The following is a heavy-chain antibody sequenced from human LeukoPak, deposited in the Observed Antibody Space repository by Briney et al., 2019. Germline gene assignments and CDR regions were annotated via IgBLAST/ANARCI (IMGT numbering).Heavy chain of an antibody. Sequence: PSETLSLTCTVSGYSISSGYYWGWIRQPAGKGLEWIGRIYTSGSTNYNPSLKSRVTISVDTSKNQFSLKLSSVTAADTAVYYCARDSGMATRWGQGTLVTVSS. V-gene: IGHV4-61*02. D-gene: IGHD5-24*01. CDR1: GYSISSGYY. CDR3: ARDSGMATR. J-gene: IGHJ4*02. CDR2: IYTSGST.